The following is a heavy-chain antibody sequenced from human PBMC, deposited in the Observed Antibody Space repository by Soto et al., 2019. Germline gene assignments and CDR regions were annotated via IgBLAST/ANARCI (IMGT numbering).Heavy chain of an antibody. CDR2: LYYGGST. CDR1: GGSSSSSSYY. V-gene: IGHV4-39*01. D-gene: IGHD2-2*01. CDR3: ARHRGYCSSTSCPIRWFDP. J-gene: IGHJ5*02. Sequence: SETLSFACTVSGGSSSSSSYYWGWIRQPPGKGQECIGSLYYGGSTYYNPSLKSRVTISVDTSKNQFSLKLSSVTAADTAVYYCARHRGYCSSTSCPIRWFDPWGQGTLVTVSS.